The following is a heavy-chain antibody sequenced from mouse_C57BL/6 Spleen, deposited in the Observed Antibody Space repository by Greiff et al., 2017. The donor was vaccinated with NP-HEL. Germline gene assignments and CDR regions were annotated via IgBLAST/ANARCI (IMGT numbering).Heavy chain of an antibody. J-gene: IGHJ4*01. D-gene: IGHD1-1*01. CDR1: GFNIKDYY. CDR2: IDPEDGET. V-gene: IGHV14-2*01. CDR3: ARDPYYYGSSYVRAGYAMDY. Sequence: DVKLVESGAELVKPGASVKLSCTASGFNIKDYYMHWVKQRTEQGLEWIGRIDPEDGETKYAPKFQGKATITADTSSNTAYLQLSSLTSEDTAVYYCARDPYYYGSSYVRAGYAMDYWGQGTSVTVSS.